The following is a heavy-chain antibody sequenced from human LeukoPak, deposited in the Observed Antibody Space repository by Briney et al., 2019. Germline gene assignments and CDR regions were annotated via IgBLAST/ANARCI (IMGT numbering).Heavy chain of an antibody. CDR2: ISSSSSYI. J-gene: IGHJ4*02. V-gene: IGHV3-21*01. CDR1: GFTFSSYS. Sequence: GGSLRLSCAASGFTFSSYSMNWVRQAPGKGLEWVSSISSSSSYIYYADSVKGRFTISRDNAKNSLYLQMNSLRAEDTAVYYCARARFGEGAYYCDYWGQGTLVTVSS. CDR3: ARARFGEGAYYCDY. D-gene: IGHD3-10*01.